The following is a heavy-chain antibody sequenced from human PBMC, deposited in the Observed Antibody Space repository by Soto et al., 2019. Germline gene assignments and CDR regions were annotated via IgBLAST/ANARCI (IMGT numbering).Heavy chain of an antibody. CDR1: GFTFRSYG. D-gene: IGHD3-3*02. J-gene: IGHJ4*02. V-gene: IGHV3-23*01. CDR2: ISDNGGRT. Sequence: EVQLLESGGRFVQPGGSLRLSCAASGFTFRSYGMSWVRQAPGKGLEWISAISDNGGRTDYAESVKGRFTISRDNSKNTLFLQMNTLTAEDTAVYYCAKRELDDKWGQGTLVTVS. CDR3: AKRELDDK.